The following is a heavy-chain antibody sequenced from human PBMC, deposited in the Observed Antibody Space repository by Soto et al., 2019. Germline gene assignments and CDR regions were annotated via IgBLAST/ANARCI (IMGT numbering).Heavy chain of an antibody. D-gene: IGHD2-15*01. Sequence: GGSLRLSCVASGFTFSSYWMHWVRQAPGKGLVWVSHINSDGSSTSYADSVKGRFTISRDNAKNTLYLQMNSLRAEDTAVYYCALYCSGGSCYGYYYYGMDVWGQGTTVTVSS. CDR2: INSDGSST. CDR1: GFTFSSYW. J-gene: IGHJ6*02. CDR3: ALYCSGGSCYGYYYYGMDV. V-gene: IGHV3-74*01.